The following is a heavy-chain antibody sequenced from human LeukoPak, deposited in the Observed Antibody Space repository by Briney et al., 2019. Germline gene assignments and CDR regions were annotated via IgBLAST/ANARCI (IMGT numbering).Heavy chain of an antibody. CDR3: ARGAPPYYYGSGSLGPYYFGY. Sequence: SETLSLTCTVSGGSISSYYWSWIRQPPGKGLEWIGEINHSGSTNYNPSLKSRVTISVDTSKNQFSLKLSSVTAADTAVYYCARGAPPYYYGSGSLGPYYFGYWGQGTLVTVSS. D-gene: IGHD3-10*01. V-gene: IGHV4-34*01. J-gene: IGHJ4*02. CDR1: GGSISSYY. CDR2: INHSGST.